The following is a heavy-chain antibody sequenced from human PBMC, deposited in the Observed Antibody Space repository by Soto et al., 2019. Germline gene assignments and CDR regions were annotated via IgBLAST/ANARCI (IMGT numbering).Heavy chain of an antibody. V-gene: IGHV3-23*01. D-gene: IGHD6-19*01. CDR3: AKGVAVAGPGGSFDY. J-gene: IGHJ4*02. Sequence: GGSLRLSCAASGFTFSSYAMSWVRQAPGKGLEWVSAISGSGGSTYYADSVKGRFTISRDNSKNTLCLQMNSLRAEDTAVYYCAKGVAVAGPGGSFDYWGQGTLVTVSS. CDR2: ISGSGGST. CDR1: GFTFSSYA.